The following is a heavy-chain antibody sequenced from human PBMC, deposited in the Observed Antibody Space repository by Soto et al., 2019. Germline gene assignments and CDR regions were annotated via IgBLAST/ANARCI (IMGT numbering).Heavy chain of an antibody. CDR1: VFTFSDFA. CDR2: LSGSGAST. V-gene: IGHV3-23*01. CDR3: ARERSSYSCYYGIRV. D-gene: IGHD6-6*01. Sequence: SLRLSCAASVFTFSDFAMSLVRQGPGKGQEWVAGLSGSGASTYYAESVRGRFSISRDNAKNQMFLQMRSVRVEDTAVYYCARERSSYSCYYGIRVWGQGTTVTVSS. J-gene: IGHJ6*02.